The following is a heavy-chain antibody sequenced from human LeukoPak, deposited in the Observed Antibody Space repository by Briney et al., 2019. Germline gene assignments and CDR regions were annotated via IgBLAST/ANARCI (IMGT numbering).Heavy chain of an antibody. Sequence: PGGSLRLSCGAPVFTFTYYGMHWVPQAPAKGLERVTFVRSDGSDKYYADSVKRRFTFSRDNSKNTVYLQMNSLRPEDTAVYYCVRDRDWAFDHWGQGSLVTVSS. CDR3: VRDRDWAFDH. J-gene: IGHJ4*02. CDR2: VRSDGSDK. D-gene: IGHD2-21*02. CDR1: VFTFTYYG. V-gene: IGHV3-30*02.